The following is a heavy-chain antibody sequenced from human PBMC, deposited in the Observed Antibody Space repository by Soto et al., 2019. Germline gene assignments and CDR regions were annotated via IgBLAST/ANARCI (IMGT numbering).Heavy chain of an antibody. D-gene: IGHD1-1*01. Sequence: SGPTLVNPTQTLTLTCTFSGFSLSTSGMCVSWIRQPPGKALEWLALIDWDDDKYYSTSLKTRLTISKDTSKNQVVLTMTNMDPVDTATYYCARITTRQYYYGMDVWGQGTTVTVSS. CDR3: ARITTRQYYYGMDV. V-gene: IGHV2-70*01. CDR1: GFSLSTSGMC. J-gene: IGHJ6*02. CDR2: IDWDDDK.